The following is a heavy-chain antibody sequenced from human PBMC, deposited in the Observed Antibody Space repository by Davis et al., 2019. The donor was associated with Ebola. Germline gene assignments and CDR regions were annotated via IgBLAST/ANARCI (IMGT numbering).Heavy chain of an antibody. Sequence: GESLKISCAASGFTFSSYAMSWVRQAPGKGLEWVSAISGSGGSTYYADSVKGRFTISRDNAKNSLYLQMNSLRAEDTAVYYCARDLGYYDSSGRDYWGQGTLVTVSS. CDR1: GFTFSSYA. CDR3: ARDLGYYDSSGRDY. D-gene: IGHD3-22*01. J-gene: IGHJ4*02. CDR2: ISGSGGST. V-gene: IGHV3-23*01.